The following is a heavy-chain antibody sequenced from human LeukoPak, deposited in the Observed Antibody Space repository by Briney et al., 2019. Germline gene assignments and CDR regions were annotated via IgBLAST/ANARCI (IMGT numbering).Heavy chain of an antibody. V-gene: IGHV4-61*02. CDR2: IYTSGST. CDR1: GGSISSGSYY. CDR3: ARTSGRWFDP. J-gene: IGHJ5*02. Sequence: SETLSLTCAVSGGSISSGSYYWSWIRQPAGKGLEWIGRIYTSGSTNYNPSLKSRVTISVDTSKNQFSLKLSSVTAADTAVYYCARTSGRWFDPWGQGTLVTVSS. D-gene: IGHD1-1*01.